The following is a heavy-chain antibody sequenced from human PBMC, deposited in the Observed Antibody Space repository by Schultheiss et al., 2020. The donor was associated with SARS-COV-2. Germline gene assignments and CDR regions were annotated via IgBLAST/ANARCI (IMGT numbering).Heavy chain of an antibody. Sequence: GESLKISCAASGFTFSSYAMSWVRQAPGKGLEWVSAISGSGGSTYYADSVKGRFTISRDNSKNTLYLQMNSLRAEDTAVYYCAKVVRYDSSGYVDYWGQGTLVTVSS. V-gene: IGHV3-23*01. CDR2: ISGSGGST. D-gene: IGHD3-22*01. CDR1: GFTFSSYA. CDR3: AKVVRYDSSGYVDY. J-gene: IGHJ4*02.